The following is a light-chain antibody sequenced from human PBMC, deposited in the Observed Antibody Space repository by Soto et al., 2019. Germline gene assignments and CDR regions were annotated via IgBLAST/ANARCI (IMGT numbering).Light chain of an antibody. CDR2: DAS. Sequence: EIVLTQSPATLSLSPGERATLSCRASQSVSNFLAWYQQKPGQAPRLLIYDASTRATGIPARFSGSGSGTDFARTISSLEPEAFAVYYCQQRRTWPPLTFGGGTKVEIK. J-gene: IGKJ4*01. CDR1: QSVSNF. V-gene: IGKV3-11*01. CDR3: QQRRTWPPLT.